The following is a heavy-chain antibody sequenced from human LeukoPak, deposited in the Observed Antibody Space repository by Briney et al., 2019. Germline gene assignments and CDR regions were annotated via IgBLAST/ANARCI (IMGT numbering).Heavy chain of an antibody. CDR2: ISYDGSNK. D-gene: IGHD6-13*01. V-gene: IGHV3-30*18. CDR1: GFTFSSYG. Sequence: GGSLRLSCAASGFTFSSYGMHWVRQAPGKGLEWVAVISYDGSNKYYADSVKGRFTISRDNSKNTLYLQMYSLRAEDTAVYYCAKGRDSRDFDYWGQGTLVTVSS. CDR3: AKGRDSRDFDY. J-gene: IGHJ4*02.